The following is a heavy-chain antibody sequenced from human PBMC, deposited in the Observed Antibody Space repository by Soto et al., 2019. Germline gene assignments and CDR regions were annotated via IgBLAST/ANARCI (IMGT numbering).Heavy chain of an antibody. J-gene: IGHJ4*02. CDR1: GYTFTSYY. CDR3: ARNREQLVRETFFDY. V-gene: IGHV1-46*01. CDR2: INPSGGST. D-gene: IGHD6-13*01. Sequence: GASVKVSCKASGYTFTSYYMHWVRQAPEQGLEWMGIINPSGGSTSYAQKFQGRVTMTRDTSTSTVYMELSSLRSEDTAVYYCARNREQLVRETFFDYWGQGTLGTVSS.